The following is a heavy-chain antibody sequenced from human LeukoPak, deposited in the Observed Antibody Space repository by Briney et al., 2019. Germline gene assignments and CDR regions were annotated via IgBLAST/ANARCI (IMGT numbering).Heavy chain of an antibody. CDR3: ARDGSGFYY. J-gene: IGHJ4*02. V-gene: IGHV3-7*01. Sequence: GGSLRLSCAVSGFTFSAFWMSWVRQTPGKGLERVANIKEDGSAKFYLDSVKGRFTISRDNAKNLLYLQMDSLRAEDTAVYFCARDGSGFYYWGQGTLVTVSS. CDR2: IKEDGSAK. CDR1: GFTFSAFW. D-gene: IGHD3-3*01.